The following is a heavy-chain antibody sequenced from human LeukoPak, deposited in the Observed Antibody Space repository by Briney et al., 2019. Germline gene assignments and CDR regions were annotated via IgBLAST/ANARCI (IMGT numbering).Heavy chain of an antibody. J-gene: IGHJ4*02. CDR1: GGSFSGYY. Sequence: SETLSLTCAVYGGSFSGYYWSWIRQPPGKGLEWIGEINHSGSTNYNPSLKSRVTISVDTSKNQFSLKLSSVTAADTAVYYCASNNYDSWSGTVDYWGQGTLVTVSS. CDR3: ASNNYDSWSGTVDY. D-gene: IGHD3-3*01. V-gene: IGHV4-34*01. CDR2: INHSGST.